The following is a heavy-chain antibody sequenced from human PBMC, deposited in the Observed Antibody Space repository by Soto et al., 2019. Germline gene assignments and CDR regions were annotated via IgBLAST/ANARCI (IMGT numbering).Heavy chain of an antibody. CDR3: ARDRPRGHMTTVTTADY. V-gene: IGHV3-48*01. CDR1: GFTFSSYS. CDR2: ISSSSSTI. J-gene: IGHJ4*02. D-gene: IGHD4-17*01. Sequence: EVQLVESGGGLVQPGGSLRLSCAASGFTFSSYSMNWVRQAPGKGLEWVSYISSSSSTIYYADSVKGRFTISRDNAKNSLYLQMNSLRAEDTAVYYCARDRPRGHMTTVTTADYWGQGTLVTVSS.